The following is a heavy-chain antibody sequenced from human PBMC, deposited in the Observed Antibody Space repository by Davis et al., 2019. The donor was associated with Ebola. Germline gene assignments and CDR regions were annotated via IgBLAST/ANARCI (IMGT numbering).Heavy chain of an antibody. CDR1: GYTFTSYG. D-gene: IGHD4-17*01. J-gene: IGHJ3*02. CDR3: AREQTTVTTDAFDI. Sequence: AASVKVSCKASGYTFTSYGISWVRQAPGQGLEWMGWISAYNGNTNYAQKLQGRVTMTTDTSTSTAYMELRSLRSDDTAVYYCAREQTTVTTDAFDIWGQGTMVTVSS. V-gene: IGHV1-18*01. CDR2: ISAYNGNT.